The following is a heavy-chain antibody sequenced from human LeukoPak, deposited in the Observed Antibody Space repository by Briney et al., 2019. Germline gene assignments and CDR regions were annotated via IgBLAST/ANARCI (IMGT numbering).Heavy chain of an antibody. J-gene: IGHJ4*02. Sequence: GESLKISCNGSSHCFTSYWIGRVRQMPGKGLEWMGIIYPGDSDTRYSPSFQGQVSISADKSINTAYLQWSSLKASDTSIYYCAVALDWLSGVHNGGQGTLVTVPS. CDR1: SHCFTSYW. V-gene: IGHV5-51*01. D-gene: IGHD3-9*01. CDR2: IYPGDSDT. CDR3: AVALDWLSGVHN.